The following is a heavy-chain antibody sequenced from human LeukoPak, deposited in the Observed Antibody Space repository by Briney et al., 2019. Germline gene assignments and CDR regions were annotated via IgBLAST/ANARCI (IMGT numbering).Heavy chain of an antibody. J-gene: IGHJ4*02. CDR1: GGTFSNTA. V-gene: IGHV1-69*04. D-gene: IGHD3-10*01. CDR2: IIPILNIP. Sequence: SVKVSCKASGGTFSNTAISWVRQAPGQGLEWMGRIIPILNIPIYAQRLQGRVRVTADKSTTTAYMELSSLRSEDTAVYYCATDRENGAGSFYSDNWGQGTLVTVSS. CDR3: ATDRENGAGSFYSDN.